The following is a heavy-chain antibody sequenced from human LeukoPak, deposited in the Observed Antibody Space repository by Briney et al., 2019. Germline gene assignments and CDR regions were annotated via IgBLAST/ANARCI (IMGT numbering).Heavy chain of an antibody. V-gene: IGHV3-30*18. J-gene: IGHJ6*03. Sequence: PGGSLRLSCAASGFTFSSYGMHWVRQAPGKGLEWVAVISYDGSNKYYADSVKGRFTISRDNSKNTLYLQMNSLRAEDTAVYYCAKNSGYCSDGSCYSWDYYYYYMDVWGKGTTVTVSS. CDR2: ISYDGSNK. CDR3: AKNSGYCSDGSCYSWDYYYYYMDV. CDR1: GFTFSSYG. D-gene: IGHD2-15*01.